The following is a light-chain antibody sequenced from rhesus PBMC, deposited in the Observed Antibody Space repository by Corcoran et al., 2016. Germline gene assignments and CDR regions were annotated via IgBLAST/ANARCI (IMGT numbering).Light chain of an antibody. J-gene: IGKJ2*01. CDR3: QQYSSSPYS. CDR1: QSIGTW. Sequence: DIQMTQSPSSLSASVGDTVTITCRASQSIGTWLGWYQQKAGKAPEHLIYNASSLQSGVPSRLSGSGSETDCTLPISSLQSEEFATYYFQQYSSSPYSFGQGTKVEIK. V-gene: IGKV1-22*01. CDR2: NAS.